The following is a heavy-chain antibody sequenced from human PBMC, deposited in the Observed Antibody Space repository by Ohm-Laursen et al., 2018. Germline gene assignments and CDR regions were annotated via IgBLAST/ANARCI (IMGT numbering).Heavy chain of an antibody. CDR3: ARDAGYYDSSGYSNFDY. Sequence: GASVKVSCKASGYTFTGYYMHWVRQAPGQGLEWMGWINPNSGGTNYAQKFQGRVTMTRDTSISTAYMELSRLRSDDTAVYYCARDAGYYDSSGYSNFDYWGQGTLVTVSS. V-gene: IGHV1-2*02. J-gene: IGHJ4*02. D-gene: IGHD3-22*01. CDR2: INPNSGGT. CDR1: GYTFTGYY.